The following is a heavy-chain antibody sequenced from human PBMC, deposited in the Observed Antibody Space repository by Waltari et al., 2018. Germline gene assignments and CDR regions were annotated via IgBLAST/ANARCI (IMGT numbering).Heavy chain of an antibody. J-gene: IGHJ6*03. V-gene: IGHV4-34*01. Sequence: QVQLQQWGAGLLKPSETLSLTCAVYGGSFSGYYWSWIRQPPGKGLEWIGEINHSGSTNYNPSLKSRVTISVDTSKNQFSLKLSSVTAADTAVYYCARRSFGVVTLYYYYYMDVWGKGTTVTVSS. CDR1: GGSFSGYY. CDR3: ARRSFGVVTLYYYYYMDV. CDR2: INHSGST. D-gene: IGHD3-3*01.